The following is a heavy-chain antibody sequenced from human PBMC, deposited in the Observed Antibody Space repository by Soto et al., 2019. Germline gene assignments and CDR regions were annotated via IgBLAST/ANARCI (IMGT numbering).Heavy chain of an antibody. D-gene: IGHD1-26*01. CDR3: ATDPSGEYSGLDP. V-gene: IGHV1-69*06. CDR2: IIPVFDTT. CDR1: GGTFSNNA. J-gene: IGHJ5*02. Sequence: QVQLVQSGAEVKKPGSSVRVSCKASGGTFSNNAISWVRQAPGQGLEWMGGIIPVFDTTKYAQKFQGRVSITADKPASTAYMELTSLTSEDTAVYYCATDPSGEYSGLDPWGQGTLVTVSS.